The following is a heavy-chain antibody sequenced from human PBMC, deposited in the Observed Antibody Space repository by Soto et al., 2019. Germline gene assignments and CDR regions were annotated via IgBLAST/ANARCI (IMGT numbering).Heavy chain of an antibody. V-gene: IGHV1-58*02. D-gene: IGHD3-9*01. Sequence: SVKVSCKASGFTFTSSAMQWVRQARGQRLEWIGWIVVGSGNTNYAQKFQERVTITRDMSTSTAYMELSSLRSEDTAVYYCAAAYYDILTGYYSSAAFDIWGQGTMVTVSS. CDR2: IVVGSGNT. CDR3: AAAYYDILTGYYSSAAFDI. CDR1: GFTFTSSA. J-gene: IGHJ3*02.